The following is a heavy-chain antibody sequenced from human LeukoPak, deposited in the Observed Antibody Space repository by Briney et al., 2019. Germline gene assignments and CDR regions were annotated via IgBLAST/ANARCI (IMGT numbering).Heavy chain of an antibody. CDR1: GGSISSSSYY. CDR2: INHSGST. J-gene: IGHJ5*02. D-gene: IGHD1/OR15-1a*01. Sequence: SETLSLTCTVSGGSISSSSYYWGWIRQPPGKGLEWIGEINHSGSTNYNPSLKSRVTISVDTSKNQFSLKLSSVTAADTAVYYCAREGQQPNWFDPWGQGTLVTVSS. CDR3: AREGQQPNWFDP. V-gene: IGHV4-39*07.